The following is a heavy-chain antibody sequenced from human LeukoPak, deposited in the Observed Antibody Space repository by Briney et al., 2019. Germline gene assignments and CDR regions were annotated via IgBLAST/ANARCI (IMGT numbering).Heavy chain of an antibody. CDR3: ARDSSTSQGDY. J-gene: IGHJ4*02. D-gene: IGHD2/OR15-2a*01. V-gene: IGHV4-4*07. CDR1: GGSISGYY. CDR2: IHSSGST. Sequence: PSETLSLTCTVSGGSISGYYWSWIRQPAGEGLEWIGRIHSSGSTFYNPSLKSRVTMSVDTSKNQFSLELTSMTAADSAVYYCARDSSTSQGDYWGQGTLVTVSS.